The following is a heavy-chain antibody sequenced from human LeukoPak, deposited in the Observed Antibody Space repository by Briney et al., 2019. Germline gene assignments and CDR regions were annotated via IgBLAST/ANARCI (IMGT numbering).Heavy chain of an antibody. CDR1: GYTFTNYG. D-gene: IGHD2-8*01. Sequence: ASVKVSCKASGYTFTNYGLGWVRQAPGQGLEWMGIINPSGGSTSYAQKFQGRVTMTRDMSTSTVYMELSSLRSEDTAVYYCARVGVGNWFDPWGQGTLVTVSS. CDR2: INPSGGST. J-gene: IGHJ5*02. CDR3: ARVGVGNWFDP. V-gene: IGHV1-46*01.